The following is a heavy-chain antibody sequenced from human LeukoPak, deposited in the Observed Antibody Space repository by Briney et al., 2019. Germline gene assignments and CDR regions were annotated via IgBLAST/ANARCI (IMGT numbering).Heavy chain of an antibody. J-gene: IGHJ3*02. D-gene: IGHD6-13*01. CDR1: GGSVKNTNYY. CDR3: ARVLGYTRPYDAFDI. CDR2: MYYIGNA. V-gene: IGHV4-39*07. Sequence: SETLSLTCTVSGGSVKNTNYYWGWIRQPPGKDLEWVGSMYYIGNAYYSPSLMSRVTMSVDTSKNQFSLKLSSVTAADTAVYYCARVLGYTRPYDAFDIWGQGTMVTVSS.